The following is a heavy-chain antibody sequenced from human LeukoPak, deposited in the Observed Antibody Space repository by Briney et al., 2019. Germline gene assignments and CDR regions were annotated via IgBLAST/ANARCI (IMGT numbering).Heavy chain of an antibody. CDR3: ARDGRMYDKSGFYYFDY. D-gene: IGHD3-22*01. Sequence: GGSLRLSCAASGFTFSSYAMSWVRQAPGKGLEWVSTISGSGGSTYSADSVKGRFTISRDNSKNTLYLQMNSLRAEDTAVYYCARDGRMYDKSGFYYFDYWGQGTLATVSS. CDR2: ISGSGGST. CDR1: GFTFSSYA. V-gene: IGHV3-23*01. J-gene: IGHJ4*02.